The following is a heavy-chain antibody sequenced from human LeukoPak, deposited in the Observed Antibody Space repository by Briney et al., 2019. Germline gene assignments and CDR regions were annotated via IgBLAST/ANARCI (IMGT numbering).Heavy chain of an antibody. J-gene: IGHJ5*02. CDR2: ISSSSSTI. CDR3: ARGTTVTTFDP. D-gene: IGHD4-17*01. CDR1: GFTFSSYS. V-gene: IGHV3-48*01. Sequence: GGSLRLSCAASGFTFSSYSMNWVRQAPGKGLEWVSYISSSSSTIYYADSVKGRFTISRDNAKNSLYLQMNSLRAEDTAVYYCARGTTVTTFDPWGQGTLVTVSS.